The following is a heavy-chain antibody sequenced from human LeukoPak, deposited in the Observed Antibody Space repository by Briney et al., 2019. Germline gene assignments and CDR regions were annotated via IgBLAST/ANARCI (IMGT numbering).Heavy chain of an antibody. Sequence: GGSLRLSCADSVLTVSSNYMSWVRQAPGKGLEWVSVIYRAGRTYYADSGKGRFTISRNNSKNTVVLQMNRLRAEDTGVYYCARDFVGADGDTGMDVWGQGTKVTVSS. V-gene: IGHV3-53*01. J-gene: IGHJ6*02. D-gene: IGHD1-26*01. CDR3: ARDFVGADGDTGMDV. CDR2: IYRAGRT. CDR1: VLTVSSNY.